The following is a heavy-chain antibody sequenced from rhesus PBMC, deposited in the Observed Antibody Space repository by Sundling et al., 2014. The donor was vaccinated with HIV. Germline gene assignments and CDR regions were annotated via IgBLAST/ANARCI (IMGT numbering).Heavy chain of an antibody. V-gene: IGHV4-165*01. D-gene: IGHD6-25*01. CDR1: GGSISGYF. CDR3: AREDSGRWNRMNFEF. J-gene: IGHJ1*01. CDR2: IYGSDGST. Sequence: QVQMQESGPGLVKPSETLSLTCGVSGGSISGYFWNWIRQPPGKGLEWIGYIYGSDGSTYNNPSLKSRVTISTDTSKNQFSLKLGSVTAADTAVYYCAREDSGRWNRMNFEFWGQGALVTVSS.